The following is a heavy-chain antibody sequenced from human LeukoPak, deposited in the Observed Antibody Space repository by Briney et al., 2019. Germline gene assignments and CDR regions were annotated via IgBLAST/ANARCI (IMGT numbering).Heavy chain of an antibody. J-gene: IGHJ4*02. CDR3: ARDSHKGL. CDR1: GFSVSSNY. CDR2: IYSGGSI. Sequence: GGSLRLSCAASGFSVSSNYMSWVRQAPREGLEWVSVIYSGGSIYYADSVKGRFTSSRDNSKNTMYLQMNSLRVEDTAVYYCARDSHKGLWGQGTLVTVSS. V-gene: IGHV3-66*01.